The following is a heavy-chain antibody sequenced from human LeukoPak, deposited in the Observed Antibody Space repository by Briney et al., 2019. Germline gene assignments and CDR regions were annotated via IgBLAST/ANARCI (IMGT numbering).Heavy chain of an antibody. V-gene: IGHV3-48*03. Sequence: GGSLRLSCAASGFIISSYEMAWVRQAPGKGLEWLSYISPAENIHYADSVKGRFTISRDNAKNSVFLQMNSLRGEDTAVYYCGRFKTYFDSWGQGTLVTVSS. CDR2: ISPAENI. CDR1: GFIISSYE. CDR3: GRFKTYFDS. J-gene: IGHJ4*02.